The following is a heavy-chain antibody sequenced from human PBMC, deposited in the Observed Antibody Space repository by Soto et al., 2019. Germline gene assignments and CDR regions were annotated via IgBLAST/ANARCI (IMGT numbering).Heavy chain of an antibody. J-gene: IGHJ5*02. D-gene: IGHD3-10*01. CDR1: GGSFSGYY. Sequence: SETLSLTCAVYGGSFSGYYWSWIRQPPGKGLEWIGEINHSGSTNYNPSLKSRVTISVYTSKNQFSLKLSSVTAADTAVYYCARGGGFGDDHPWSENWFDPWGQGTLVTVSS. CDR2: INHSGST. V-gene: IGHV4-34*01. CDR3: ARGGGFGDDHPWSENWFDP.